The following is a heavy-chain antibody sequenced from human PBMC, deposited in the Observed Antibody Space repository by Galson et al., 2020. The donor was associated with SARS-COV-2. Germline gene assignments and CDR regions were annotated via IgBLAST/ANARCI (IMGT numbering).Heavy chain of an antibody. V-gene: IGHV4-34*01. J-gene: IGHJ5*02. CDR3: ARVGGTSAPLPDL. CDR2: ISQGGST. Sequence: SQASETLSLTCAVSGGSFSDYYWSWIRQSPGKGLEWIGEISQGGSTYYKPSLKNRVSIATDTSRNHVSLTLRSVNAAATGVYYCARVGGTSAPLPDLWGQGTLVTVSS. CDR1: GGSFSDYY. D-gene: IGHD2-15*01.